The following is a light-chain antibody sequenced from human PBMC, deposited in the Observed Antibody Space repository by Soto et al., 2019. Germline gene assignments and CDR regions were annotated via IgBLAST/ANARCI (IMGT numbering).Light chain of an antibody. V-gene: IGLV1-40*01. Sequence: QSVLTQPPSASGTPGQRVIISCTGSSSNIGAGYDVHWYQQLPGTAPKLLIYGNSNRPSGVPDRFSGSKSGTSASLAITGLQAEDEADYYCQSYDSSLSGYVFGTGTKVTVL. CDR2: GNS. J-gene: IGLJ1*01. CDR3: QSYDSSLSGYV. CDR1: SSNIGAGYD.